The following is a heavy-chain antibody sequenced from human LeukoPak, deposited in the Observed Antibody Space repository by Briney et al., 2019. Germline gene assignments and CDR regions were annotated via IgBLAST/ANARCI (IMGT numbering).Heavy chain of an antibody. CDR2: ISSTSDYI. CDR1: GFAFRDCS. CDR3: TRDQRLLN. J-gene: IGHJ4*02. Sequence: GGSLRLSCAASGFAFRDCSMNWVRQAPGKGLEWVSFISSTSDYIYYADSVKGRFTISRDDDKNSLYLHMNSLRAEDTAVYYCTRDQRLLNWGQGTLVTVSS. D-gene: IGHD2-21*02. V-gene: IGHV3-21*01.